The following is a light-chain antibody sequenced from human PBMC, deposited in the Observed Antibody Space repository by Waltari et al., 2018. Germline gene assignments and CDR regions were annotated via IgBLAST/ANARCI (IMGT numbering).Light chain of an antibody. CDR3: QTLGTGWV. CDR1: SGHSNYA. Sequence: QLVLTQSPSASASLGASVKLTCTLSSGHSNYAIARHQQQPGKGPRFLMKINSDGSHNKGDGIPDRFSGSTSGAERYLTISSLQSEDEAAYYCQTLGTGWVFGGGTKLTVL. J-gene: IGLJ3*02. V-gene: IGLV4-69*01. CDR2: INSDGSH.